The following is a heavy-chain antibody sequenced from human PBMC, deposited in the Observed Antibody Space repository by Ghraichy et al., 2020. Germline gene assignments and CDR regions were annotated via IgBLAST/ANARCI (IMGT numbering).Heavy chain of an antibody. J-gene: IGHJ4*02. V-gene: IGHV4-34*01. Sequence: SQTLSLTCAVYGGSFSGYYWSWIRQPPGKGLEWIGEINHSGSTNYNPSLKSRVTISVDTSKNQFSLKLSSVTAADTAVYYCARGPRLKSELRYFDWLLADRQIGGYFDYWGQGTLVTVSS. CDR2: INHSGST. CDR3: ARGPRLKSELRYFDWLLADRQIGGYFDY. D-gene: IGHD3-9*01. CDR1: GGSFSGYY.